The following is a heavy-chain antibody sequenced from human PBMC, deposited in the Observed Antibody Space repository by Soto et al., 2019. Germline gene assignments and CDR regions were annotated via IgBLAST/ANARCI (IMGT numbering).Heavy chain of an antibody. Sequence: SETLSLTCTVSGGSISSYYWSWIRQPPGKGLEWIGYIYYSGSTNYNPSLKSRVTISVDTSMNQFSLKLSSVTAADTAVYYCARVRTTVTTGRLFDYWGQGTLVTVSS. CDR3: ARVRTTVTTGRLFDY. D-gene: IGHD4-17*01. V-gene: IGHV4-59*01. CDR1: GGSISSYY. CDR2: IYYSGST. J-gene: IGHJ4*02.